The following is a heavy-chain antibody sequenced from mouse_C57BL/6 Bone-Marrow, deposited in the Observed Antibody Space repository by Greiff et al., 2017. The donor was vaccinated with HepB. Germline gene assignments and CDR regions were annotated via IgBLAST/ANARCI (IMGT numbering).Heavy chain of an antibody. CDR2: ISSGSSTI. CDR3: ARGVYYGSSPFDY. D-gene: IGHD1-1*01. J-gene: IGHJ2*01. CDR1: GFTFSDYG. V-gene: IGHV5-17*01. Sequence: VQLKESGGGLVKPGGSLKLSCAASGFTFSDYGMHWVRQAPEKGLEWVAYISSGSSTIYYADTVKGRFTISRDNAKNTLFLQMTSLRSEDTAMYYCARGVYYGSSPFDYWGQGTTLTVSS.